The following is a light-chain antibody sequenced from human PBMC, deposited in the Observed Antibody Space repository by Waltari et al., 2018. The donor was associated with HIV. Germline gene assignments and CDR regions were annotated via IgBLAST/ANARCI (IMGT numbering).Light chain of an antibody. CDR2: GAS. Sequence: EIVMTQSPATLSVSPVESATLSCRASPSVSSNLAWNQKKPGHAPRLLIYGASTRATGIPARFSGSGSGTEFTLTISSLQSEDFAVYYCQQYNNWPYTFGQGTKLEIK. V-gene: IGKV3-15*01. J-gene: IGKJ2*01. CDR3: QQYNNWPYT. CDR1: PSVSSN.